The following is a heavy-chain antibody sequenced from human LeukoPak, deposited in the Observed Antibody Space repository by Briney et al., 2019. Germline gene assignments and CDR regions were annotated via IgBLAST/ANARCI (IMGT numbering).Heavy chain of an antibody. J-gene: IGHJ4*02. CDR2: IRAKIHDGTT. Sequence: GESLRLSCTTSGFILGDYNMNWVRQAPGKGLEWVGYIRAKIHDGTTDFAASVKGRFTISRDDSKSIAYLQMTSLKSEDTAVYYFSRGQKDPYGSEFDYWGQGTLVTVSS. CDR3: SRGQKDPYGSEFDY. CDR1: GFILGDYN. V-gene: IGHV3-49*04. D-gene: IGHD3-10*01.